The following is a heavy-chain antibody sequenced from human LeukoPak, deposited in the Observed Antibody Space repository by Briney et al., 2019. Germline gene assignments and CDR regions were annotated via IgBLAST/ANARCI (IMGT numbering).Heavy chain of an antibody. CDR2: ISWNSGSI. J-gene: IGHJ3*02. Sequence: QSGRPLRLSCAASGFTFDDYAMHWVRQAPGKGLEWVSGISWNSGSIGYADSVKGRFTISRDNAKNSLYLQMNSLRAEDTALYYCAKDIGYGAFDIWGQGTMVTVSS. CDR1: GFTFDDYA. CDR3: AKDIGYGAFDI. V-gene: IGHV3-9*01. D-gene: IGHD5-18*01.